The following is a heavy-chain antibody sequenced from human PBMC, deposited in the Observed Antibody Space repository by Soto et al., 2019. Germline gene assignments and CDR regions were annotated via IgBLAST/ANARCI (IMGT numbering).Heavy chain of an antibody. CDR2: IYYSGST. V-gene: IGHV4-39*01. CDR1: GGSISSSSYY. D-gene: IGHD6-19*01. J-gene: IGHJ4*02. Sequence: PSETLSLTCTVSGGSISSSSYYWGWIRQPPGKGLEWIGSIYYSGSTYYNPSLKSRVTISVDTSKNQFSLKLSSVTAADTAVYYCASPSGYSSGWYTVDYWGQGTLVTVSS. CDR3: ASPSGYSSGWYTVDY.